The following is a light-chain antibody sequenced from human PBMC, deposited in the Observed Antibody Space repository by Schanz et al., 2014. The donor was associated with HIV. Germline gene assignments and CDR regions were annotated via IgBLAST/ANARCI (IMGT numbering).Light chain of an antibody. V-gene: IGLV2-8*01. CDR2: DV. CDR1: SSDVGGYNY. Sequence: QSALTQPPSASGSPGQSVTISCTGTSSDVGGYNYVSWYQQHPGKAPKLIIYDVNRPSGVPARFSGSKSGNTASLTVSAVQPEDEADYYCSSYGGFNNFVVFGGGTKLTVL. CDR3: SSYGGFNNFVV. J-gene: IGLJ2*01.